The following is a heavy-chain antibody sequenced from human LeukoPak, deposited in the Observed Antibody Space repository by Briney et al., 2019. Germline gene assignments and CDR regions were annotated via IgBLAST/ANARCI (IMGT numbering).Heavy chain of an antibody. J-gene: IGHJ4*02. CDR2: INHSGST. CDR1: GGSFSGYY. Sequence: PSETLSLTCAVYGGSFSGYYWSWIRQPPGKGLEWIGEINHSGSTNYNPSLKSRVTISVDTSKNQFSLKLSSVTAADTAVYYCARVSYDYVWGSYHTRGCYFDYWGQGTLVTVSS. CDR3: ARVSYDYVWGSYHTRGCYFDY. V-gene: IGHV4-34*01. D-gene: IGHD3-16*02.